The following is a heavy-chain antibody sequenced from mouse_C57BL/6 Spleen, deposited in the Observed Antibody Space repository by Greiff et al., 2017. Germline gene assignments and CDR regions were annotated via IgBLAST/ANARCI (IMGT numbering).Heavy chain of an antibody. V-gene: IGHV1-42*01. CDR3: ARRGSNFWFAY. J-gene: IGHJ3*01. Sequence: EVQLQQSGPELVKPGASVKISCKASGYSFTGYYMNWVKQSPEKSLEWIGKINPSTGGTNYNEKFKAKATLTVDTSSSTAYMQLKSLTSEDSAVYDCARRGSNFWFAYWGQGTLVTVSA. CDR1: GYSFTGYY. CDR2: INPSTGGT. D-gene: IGHD4-1*01.